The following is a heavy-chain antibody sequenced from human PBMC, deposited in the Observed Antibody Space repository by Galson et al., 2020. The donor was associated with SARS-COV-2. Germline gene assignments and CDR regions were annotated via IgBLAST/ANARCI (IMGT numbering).Heavy chain of an antibody. V-gene: IGHV3-9*01. CDR3: ATSGKKTSAWATDV. Sequence: GGSLRLSCAVSGFTFDDYAMHWVRQAPGKGLEWVSGISLKTGTVGYADSVKGRFTISRDKAKTALYLQMNSLRAEDSALYYCATSGKKTSAWATDVWGQGTTVTVSS. CDR2: ISLKTGTV. D-gene: IGHD6-19*01. CDR1: GFTFDDYA. J-gene: IGHJ6*02.